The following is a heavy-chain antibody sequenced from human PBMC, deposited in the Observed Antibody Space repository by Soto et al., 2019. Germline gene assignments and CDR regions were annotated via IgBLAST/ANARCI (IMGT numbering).Heavy chain of an antibody. V-gene: IGHV3-23*01. CDR2: ISGSGGST. Sequence: GGSLRLSCAASGFTFSSYAMSWVRQAPGKGLEWVSAISGSGGSTYYADSVKGRFTISRDNSKNTLYLQMNSLRAEDTAVYYCAKEGDGYSGYDFAGEDFDYWGQGTLVTVSS. D-gene: IGHD5-12*01. J-gene: IGHJ4*02. CDR1: GFTFSSYA. CDR3: AKEGDGYSGYDFAGEDFDY.